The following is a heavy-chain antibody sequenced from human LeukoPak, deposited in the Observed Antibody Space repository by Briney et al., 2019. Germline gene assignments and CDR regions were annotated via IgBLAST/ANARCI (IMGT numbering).Heavy chain of an antibody. Sequence: GGSLRLSCTASGFSFSNYAMSWVRQGPGKGLGWVSSLSGSGTSTYYVDSVKGRFTISRDNSWNTLYLQMNSLRAEDTAVYYCAKAKSGSYSPFDFWGQGTLVTVSS. J-gene: IGHJ4*02. V-gene: IGHV3-23*01. CDR1: GFSFSNYA. CDR2: LSGSGTST. D-gene: IGHD1-26*01. CDR3: AKAKSGSYSPFDF.